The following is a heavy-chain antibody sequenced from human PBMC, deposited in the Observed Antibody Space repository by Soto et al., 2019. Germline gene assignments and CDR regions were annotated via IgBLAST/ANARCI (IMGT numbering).Heavy chain of an antibody. J-gene: IGHJ6*02. Sequence: GVSLRLSCAASGFTFSSYWMHWFRQAPGKGLVWVSRINSDGSSTSYADSVKGRFTISRDNAKNTLYLQMNSLRAEDTAVYYCARHQWLGRGMDVWGQGTTVTVSS. CDR3: ARHQWLGRGMDV. V-gene: IGHV3-74*01. CDR2: INSDGSST. D-gene: IGHD6-19*01. CDR1: GFTFSSYW.